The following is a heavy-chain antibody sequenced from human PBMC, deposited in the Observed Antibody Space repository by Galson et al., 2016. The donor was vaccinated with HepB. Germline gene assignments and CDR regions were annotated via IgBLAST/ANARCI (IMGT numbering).Heavy chain of an antibody. J-gene: IGHJ3*02. V-gene: IGHV3-21*01. Sequence: SLRLSCAASGFIFSTYSMNWVRPAPGKGLGWVSSISSGSAYRYYADSVKGRFTISRDNAKKSLYLQMNSLRAEDTAVYYCARMRYSSGWLDVFDIWGQGTMVTVSS. CDR1: GFIFSTYS. CDR3: ARMRYSSGWLDVFDI. CDR2: ISSGSAYR. D-gene: IGHD6-19*01.